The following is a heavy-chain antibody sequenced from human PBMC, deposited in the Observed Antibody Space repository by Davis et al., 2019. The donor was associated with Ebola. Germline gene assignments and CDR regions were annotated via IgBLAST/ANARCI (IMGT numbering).Heavy chain of an antibody. CDR2: IYTGDSDT. Sequence: GESLKIFCKDSGNSFTNHWIAWVRQMPGKGLEWMGIIYTGDSDTRYSPSFRGQVTISADKSVKTANLQWSSLKASDTAMYFCARHSKVGATKSYYDYWGQGTLVTVSS. CDR3: ARHSKVGATKSYYDY. J-gene: IGHJ4*02. V-gene: IGHV5-51*01. D-gene: IGHD1-26*01. CDR1: GNSFTNHW.